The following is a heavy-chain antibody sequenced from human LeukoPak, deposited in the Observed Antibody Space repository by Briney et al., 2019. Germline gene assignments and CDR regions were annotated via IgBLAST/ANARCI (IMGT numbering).Heavy chain of an antibody. V-gene: IGHV3-23*01. D-gene: IGHD2-15*01. J-gene: IGHJ4*02. CDR1: GFTFNNFA. CDR2: ISGSGGDS. CDR3: ALAKERVVAATLDY. Sequence: GGSLRLSCAASGFTFNNFAMSWVRQAPGKGLEWVSLISGSGGDSKSVDSVKGRFVISRDNSKNSLYLQLNSLRPEDTAVYYCALAKERVVAATLDYWGQGTLVTVSS.